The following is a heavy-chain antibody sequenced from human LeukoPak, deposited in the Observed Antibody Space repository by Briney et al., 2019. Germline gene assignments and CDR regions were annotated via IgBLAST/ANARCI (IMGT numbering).Heavy chain of an antibody. CDR2: ISSSSSYI. D-gene: IGHD6-13*01. CDR1: GFTLSSYS. J-gene: IGHJ4*02. Sequence: PGGSLRLSCAASGFTLSSYSMNWVRQAPGKGLEWVSSISSSSSYIYYADSVKGRFTISRDNAKNSLYLQMNSLRAEDTAVYYCARQIAAAGWNWGQGTQVTVSS. CDR3: ARQIAAAGWN. V-gene: IGHV3-21*01.